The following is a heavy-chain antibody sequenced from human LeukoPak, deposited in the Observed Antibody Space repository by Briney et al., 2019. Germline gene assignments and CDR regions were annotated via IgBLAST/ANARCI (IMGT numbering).Heavy chain of an antibody. CDR1: GFTFSSYS. V-gene: IGHV3-21*01. CDR3: AREGVVDAFDI. CDR2: TSSRSSYK. J-gene: IGHJ3*02. Sequence: PGGSLRLSCAASGFTFSSYSMSWVRQAPGKGLEWVSSTSSRSSYKYYADSVRGRFTISRDNAENSLYLQMNSLRAEDTAVYYCAREGVVDAFDIWGQGTMVTVSS. D-gene: IGHD3-3*01.